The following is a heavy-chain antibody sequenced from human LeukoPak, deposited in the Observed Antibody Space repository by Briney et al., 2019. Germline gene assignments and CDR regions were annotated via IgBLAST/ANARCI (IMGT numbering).Heavy chain of an antibody. CDR1: GFTFSNYW. V-gene: IGHV3-74*01. D-gene: IGHD6-13*01. CDR3: VRQPSTWSHYDY. Sequence: PGGSLRLSCAASGFTFSNYWMHWVRQAPGKGLVWVSRVNSDGNSTIFADSVKGRFTISRDNAKNTLYLQMNSLRAEDTAVYYCVRQPSTWSHYDYWGQGTLVTVSS. CDR2: VNSDGNST. J-gene: IGHJ4*02.